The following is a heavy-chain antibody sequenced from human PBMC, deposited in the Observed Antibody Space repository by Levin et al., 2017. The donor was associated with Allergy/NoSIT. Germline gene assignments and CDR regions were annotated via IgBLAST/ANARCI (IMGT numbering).Heavy chain of an antibody. CDR2: VYTAGTT. V-gene: IGHV4-4*07. Sequence: SETLSLTCTISGGSISNYYWTWIRQPAGKGLEWIGRVYTAGTTEINPSLRSRLTMSLDTSSNQFTLSLNSVSAADTAVYYCARGFCRGSFQSELDRWGQGRLVTVS. J-gene: IGHJ5*02. CDR1: GGSISNYY. CDR3: ARGFCRGSFQSELDR. D-gene: IGHD2-15*01.